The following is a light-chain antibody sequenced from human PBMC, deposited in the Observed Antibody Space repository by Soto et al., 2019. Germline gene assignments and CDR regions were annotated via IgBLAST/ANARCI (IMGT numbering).Light chain of an antibody. V-gene: IGKV1-27*01. CDR2: AAS. CDR1: QAINNY. CDR3: QKFNAVPT. Sequence: DIQMTQSPSSLSASVGDRVTITCRASQAINNYLAWYQQKPGKVPTLLISAASTLQSGVPSRFSGSWSGTYFTLTISSLQPEDVATYYCQKFNAVPTFGGGTKVEI. J-gene: IGKJ4*01.